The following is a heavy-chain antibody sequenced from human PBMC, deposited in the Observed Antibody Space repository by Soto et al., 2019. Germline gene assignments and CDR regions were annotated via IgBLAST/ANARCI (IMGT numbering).Heavy chain of an antibody. CDR3: ARGDFWSGYSYYYYGMDV. Sequence: GGSLRLSCAASGFTFSSYAMHWVRQAPGEGLEWVAVISYDGSNKYYADSVKGRFTISRDNSKNTLYLQMNSLRAEDTAVYYCARGDFWSGYSYYYYGMDVWGQGTTVTVSS. D-gene: IGHD3-3*01. CDR2: ISYDGSNK. J-gene: IGHJ6*02. CDR1: GFTFSSYA. V-gene: IGHV3-30-3*01.